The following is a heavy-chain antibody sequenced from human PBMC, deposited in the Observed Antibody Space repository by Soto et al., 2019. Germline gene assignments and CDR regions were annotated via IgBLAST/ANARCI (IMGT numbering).Heavy chain of an antibody. J-gene: IGHJ6*02. D-gene: IGHD6-13*01. Sequence: EVQLVESGGGLVTPGGSLTLSCAASGFSFSPAWMNWVRQAPGKGLEWVGLIKSKGGGGTADYAAPVKGRFIISRDDSKYTISLQMNSLKPEDTALYYCIWQQAFYYGRAVWGQGTTVTVSS. CDR3: IWQQAFYYGRAV. V-gene: IGHV3-15*07. CDR2: IKSKGGGGTA. CDR1: GFSFSPAW.